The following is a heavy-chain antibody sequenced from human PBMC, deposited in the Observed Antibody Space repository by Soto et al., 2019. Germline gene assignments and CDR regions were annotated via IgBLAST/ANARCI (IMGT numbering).Heavy chain of an antibody. CDR2: ISGSSTTI. CDR3: ARDLGIAAR. Sequence: EVQLVESGGGLVQPGGSLSLSCAASGFTFSSYSMNWVRQAPGKGLEWVSYISGSSTTIYYADSVKGRFTISRDNAKNSLYPQMNSLRDEDTAVYYCARDLGIAARWGQGTLVTVSS. D-gene: IGHD6-6*01. J-gene: IGHJ4*02. CDR1: GFTFSSYS. V-gene: IGHV3-48*02.